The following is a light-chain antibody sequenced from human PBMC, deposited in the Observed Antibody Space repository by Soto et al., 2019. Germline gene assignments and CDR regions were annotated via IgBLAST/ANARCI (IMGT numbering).Light chain of an antibody. Sequence: DIPLTQSPSVLSASVGDTVTITCRASQALSNYLAWYRQKPGKAPDLLIYSASTLQSGVPSRFSGSGSETEFSLTIRALQPEDFATYYCQQLSRYPLTFGGGTKVDIK. CDR1: QALSNY. J-gene: IGKJ4*01. CDR3: QQLSRYPLT. CDR2: SAS. V-gene: IGKV1-9*01.